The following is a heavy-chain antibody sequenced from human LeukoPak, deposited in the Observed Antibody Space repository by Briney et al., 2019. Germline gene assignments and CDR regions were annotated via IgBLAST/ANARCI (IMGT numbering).Heavy chain of an antibody. J-gene: IGHJ3*01. CDR2: ISCSGYTI. CDR1: GFTFSGYE. V-gene: IGHV3-48*03. CDR3: ARSRSIAGDGFDV. Sequence: GGSLRLSCVASGFTFSGYEMNWVRQAPGKGLEWVSYISCSGYTIYYADSVRGRFTVSRENAKNSLYLQMNSLRAEDTAVHFCARSRSIAGDGFDVWGQGTMVTVSS. D-gene: IGHD2-21*01.